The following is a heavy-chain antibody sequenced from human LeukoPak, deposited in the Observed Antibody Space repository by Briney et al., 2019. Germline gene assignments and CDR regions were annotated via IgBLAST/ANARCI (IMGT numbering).Heavy chain of an antibody. Sequence: ASVKVSCKASGSTFTSYTMHWLRPATGQSLERMVWINAGNGNTKFSPEFQGRVTITRDTSASTAYMELSSLRSEAMAVYSCARGADFYDSSGCFDYWGQGTLVTVSS. CDR2: INAGNGNT. CDR1: GSTFTSYT. D-gene: IGHD3-22*01. J-gene: IGHJ4*02. CDR3: ARGADFYDSSGCFDY. V-gene: IGHV1-3*03.